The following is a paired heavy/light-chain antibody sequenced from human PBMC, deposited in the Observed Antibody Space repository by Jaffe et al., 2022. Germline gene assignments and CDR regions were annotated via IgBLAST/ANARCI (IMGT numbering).Heavy chain of an antibody. D-gene: IGHD3-10*01. CDR3: TRRGIAAAPSDY. CDR2: IRSKANNYAT. Sequence: EVQLVESGGGLVHPGGSLKLSCAASGFTFSGSAMHWVRQASGKGLEWVGRIRSKANNYATTYGASVKGRFTISRDDSKNMLYLEMNSLKIEDTAVYYCTRRGIAAAPSDYWGQGTLVTVSS. J-gene: IGHJ4*02. CDR1: GFTFSGSA. V-gene: IGHV3-73*02.
Light chain of an antibody. Sequence: QSALTQPASVSGSPGQSITISCTGTSSDVGGYDYVSWYQQHPGKAPKLMIYDVSDRPSGVSYRFSGSKSGNTASLTISGLQAEDEADYYCSSYTSTSTVLFGGGTKLTVL. CDR2: DVS. V-gene: IGLV2-14*03. CDR1: SSDVGGYDY. CDR3: SSYTSTSTVL. J-gene: IGLJ2*01.